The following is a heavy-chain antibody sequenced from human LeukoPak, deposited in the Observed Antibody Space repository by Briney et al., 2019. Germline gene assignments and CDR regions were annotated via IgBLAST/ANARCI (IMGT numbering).Heavy chain of an antibody. CDR2: ISSSSSYI. D-gene: IGHD3-22*01. CDR3: ARVSADSSGYYGSFDY. Sequence: GGSLRLSCAASGFSFSSYSMNWVRQPPGKGLEWVSSISSSSSYIYYADSVKGRFTISRDNAKNSLYLQMNSLRAEDTAVYYCARVSADSSGYYGSFDYWGQGTLVTVSS. CDR1: GFSFSSYS. J-gene: IGHJ4*02. V-gene: IGHV3-21*01.